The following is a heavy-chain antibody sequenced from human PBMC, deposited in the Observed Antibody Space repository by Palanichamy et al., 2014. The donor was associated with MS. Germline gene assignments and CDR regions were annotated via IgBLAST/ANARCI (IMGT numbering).Heavy chain of an antibody. CDR1: GYTFSGYY. CDR2: IKPNTGGT. V-gene: IGHV1-2*02. D-gene: IGHD3-10*01. CDR3: ARRGSYGMDV. Sequence: QVQLVQSGAEVKKPGASVMVSCKASGYTFSGYYMHWVRQAPGHGLEWMGWIKPNTGGTNSAQKFQGRVTMTWDTSISIAHMQLSRLRSDDTAVYYCARRGSYGMDVWGQGTTVTVSS. J-gene: IGHJ6*02.